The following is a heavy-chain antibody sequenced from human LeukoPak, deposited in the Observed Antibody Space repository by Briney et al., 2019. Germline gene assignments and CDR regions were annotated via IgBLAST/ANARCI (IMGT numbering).Heavy chain of an antibody. D-gene: IGHD6-13*01. Sequence: GGSLRLSCAASGFTFSSYWMSWVRQAPGKGLDWVANIKQDGSEKYYVDSVKGRFTISRDSAKNSLYLQMNSLRAEDTAVYYCARGVSGWYPYCDYWGQGTLVTVSS. CDR1: GFTFSSYW. CDR3: ARGVSGWYPYCDY. CDR2: IKQDGSEK. V-gene: IGHV3-7*01. J-gene: IGHJ4*02.